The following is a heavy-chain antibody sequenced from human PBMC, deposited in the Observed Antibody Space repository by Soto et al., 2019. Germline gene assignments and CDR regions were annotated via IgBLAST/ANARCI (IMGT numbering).Heavy chain of an antibody. Sequence: QVQLQESGPGLVKPSETLSLTCTVSGGSISSYYWSWIRQPPGKGLEWIGYIYYSRSTNYNPSLKSRVTISVETSKNQFSMKLSSVTAADTAVYYCARFPRGYSYGHFDYWGQGTLVTVSS. D-gene: IGHD5-18*01. J-gene: IGHJ4*02. CDR2: IYYSRST. CDR1: GGSISSYY. CDR3: ARFPRGYSYGHFDY. V-gene: IGHV4-59*01.